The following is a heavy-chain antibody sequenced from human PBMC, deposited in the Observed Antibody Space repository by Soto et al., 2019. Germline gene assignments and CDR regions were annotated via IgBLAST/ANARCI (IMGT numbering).Heavy chain of an antibody. J-gene: IGHJ4*02. Sequence: HVELVQSGAEVKKPGSSVKVSCKASGGTFSSYAISWVRQTPGQGLEWMGGIIPIFNTANYAQKFKGRVTITTDESTSAAYMELSRLRSEDTAMYVCARDFLKHGNPVELGYWGQRPLVTASS. CDR1: GGTFSSYA. CDR3: ARDFLKHGNPVELGY. CDR2: IIPIFNTA. D-gene: IGHD6-6*01. V-gene: IGHV1-69*01.